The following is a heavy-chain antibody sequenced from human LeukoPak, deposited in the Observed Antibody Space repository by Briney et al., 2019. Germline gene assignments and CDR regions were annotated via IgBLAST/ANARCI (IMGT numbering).Heavy chain of an antibody. CDR3: ARDRSVGTTTGLFDP. CDR2: IYSGGDT. V-gene: IGHV3-53*01. CDR1: GFTVSSNY. J-gene: IGHJ5*02. Sequence: GGSLRLSCTASGFTVSSNYMTWVRLPPGKGLEWVSLIYSGGDTFYADSVKGRFTISRDNSKNTLYLQMNSLRAEDTAIYYCARDRSVGTTTGLFDPWGQGALVTVSS. D-gene: IGHD1-26*01.